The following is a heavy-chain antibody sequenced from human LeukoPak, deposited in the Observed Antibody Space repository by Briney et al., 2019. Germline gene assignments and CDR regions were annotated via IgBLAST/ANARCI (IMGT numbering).Heavy chain of an antibody. Sequence: GGSLRLSCAASGFTFSSYGMHWVRQAPGKGLEWVAVISYDGSNKYYADSVKGRFTNSRDNSKNTLYLQMNSLRAEDTAVYYCAKEGYYYDSSGYNYYYGMDVWGQGTTVTVSS. J-gene: IGHJ6*02. V-gene: IGHV3-30*18. D-gene: IGHD3-22*01. CDR3: AKEGYYYDSSGYNYYYGMDV. CDR2: ISYDGSNK. CDR1: GFTFSSYG.